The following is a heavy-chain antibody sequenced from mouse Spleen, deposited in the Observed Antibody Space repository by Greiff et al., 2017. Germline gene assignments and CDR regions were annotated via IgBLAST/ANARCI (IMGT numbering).Heavy chain of an antibody. CDR1: GFNIKDDY. V-gene: IGHV14-4*01. D-gene: IGHD2-14*01. J-gene: IGHJ3*01. CDR3: TIWVRRTPWFAY. CDR2: IDPENGDT. Sequence: EVQLQQSGAELVRPGASVKLSCTASGFNIKDDYMHWVKQRPEQGLEWIGWIDPENGDTEYASKFQGKATITADTSSNTAYLQLSSLTSEDTAVYYCTIWVRRTPWFAYWGQGTLVTVSA.